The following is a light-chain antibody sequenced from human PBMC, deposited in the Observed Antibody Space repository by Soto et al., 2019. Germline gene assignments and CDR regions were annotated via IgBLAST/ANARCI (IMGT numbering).Light chain of an antibody. V-gene: IGLV2-14*01. CDR3: SSYTCSSPVI. CDR1: NSDIGGYQY. CDR2: DVT. Sequence: QSALTQPASVSGSPGQSITISCTGTNSDIGGYQYVSWYQQHPGKAPKLMIYDVTNRPSGVSNRFSGSKSGNTASLTISGLQAEDEAAYYCSSYTCSSPVIFGGGTKVTVL. J-gene: IGLJ2*01.